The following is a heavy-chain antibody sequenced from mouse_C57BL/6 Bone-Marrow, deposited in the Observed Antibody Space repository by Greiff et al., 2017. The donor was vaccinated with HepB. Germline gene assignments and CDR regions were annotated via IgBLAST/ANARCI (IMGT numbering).Heavy chain of an antibody. V-gene: IGHV1-74*01. CDR1: GYTFTSYW. CDR2: IHPSDSDT. J-gene: IGHJ3*01. CDR3: ARSKGGAWFAY. Sequence: QVQLQQPGAELVKPGASVKVSCKASGYTFTSYWMHWVKQRPGQGLEWIGRIHPSDSDTNYNQKFKGKATLTADKSSSTAYMELRSLTSEDSAVYFCARSKGGAWFAYWGRGTLVTVSA.